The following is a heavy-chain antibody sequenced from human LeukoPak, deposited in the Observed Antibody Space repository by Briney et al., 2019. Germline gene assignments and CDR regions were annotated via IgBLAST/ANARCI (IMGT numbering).Heavy chain of an antibody. D-gene: IGHD2-21*02. CDR2: IYSGGST. V-gene: IGHV3-66*01. Sequence: GGSLRLSCAASGFTVSSNYMSWVRQAPGEGLEWVSVIYSGGSTYYADSVKGRFTISRDSSRDTLYLHMNSLRAEDTAVYYCARGGGAFCGTDCYRNFDYWGQGTLVTVSS. CDR1: GFTVSSNY. CDR3: ARGGGAFCGTDCYRNFDY. J-gene: IGHJ4*02.